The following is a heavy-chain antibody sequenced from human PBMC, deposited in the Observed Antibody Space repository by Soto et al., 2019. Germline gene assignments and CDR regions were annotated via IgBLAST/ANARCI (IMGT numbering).Heavy chain of an antibody. J-gene: IGHJ3*02. V-gene: IGHV4-34*01. CDR2: INHSGST. CDR3: ARLRYYDILTDAFDI. Sequence: QVQLQQWGAGLLKPSETLSLTCAVYGGSFSGYYWSWIRQPPGKGLEWIGEINHSGSTNYNPSLKSRVTISVDTSKNQFSLKLSSVTAADTAVYYCARLRYYDILTDAFDIWGQGTMVTVSS. CDR1: GGSFSGYY. D-gene: IGHD3-9*01.